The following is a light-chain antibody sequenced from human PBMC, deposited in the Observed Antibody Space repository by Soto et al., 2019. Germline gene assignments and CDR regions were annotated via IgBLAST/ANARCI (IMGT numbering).Light chain of an antibody. J-gene: IGKJ3*01. Sequence: DIVMTQSPDSLAVSLGERATINCKSSQSVLKSSNNKNCLAWYQQKPGQPPKLLIYWASTRESGVPDRFSSSGSVTDFTLTISSLQAEDVAVYYCQQYYSIPLTFGPGTKVDIK. CDR3: QQYYSIPLT. V-gene: IGKV4-1*01. CDR2: WAS. CDR1: QSVLKSSNNKNC.